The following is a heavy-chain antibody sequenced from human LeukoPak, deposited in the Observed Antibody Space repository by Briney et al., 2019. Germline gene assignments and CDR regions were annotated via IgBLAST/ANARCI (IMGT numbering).Heavy chain of an antibody. CDR3: ARGSKGYCSGGSCYSVPYYYYMDV. CDR1: GASISSSNYH. CDR2: INHSGST. J-gene: IGHJ6*03. D-gene: IGHD2-15*01. Sequence: SETLSLTRTVSGASISSSNYHWGWIRQPPGKGLEWIGEINHSGSTNYNPSLKSRVTISVDTSKNQFSLKLSSVTAADTAVYYCARGSKGYCSGGSCYSVPYYYYMDVWGKGTTVTVSS. V-gene: IGHV4-39*07.